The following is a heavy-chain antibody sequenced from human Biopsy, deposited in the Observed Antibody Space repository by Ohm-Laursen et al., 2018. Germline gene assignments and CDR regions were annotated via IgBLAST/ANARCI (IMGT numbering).Heavy chain of an antibody. CDR2: IYFTGRT. V-gene: IGHV4-59*12. J-gene: IGHJ2*01. CDR3: ASAGYNPDWNFDL. D-gene: IGHD5-24*01. CDR1: GGPIDSYY. Sequence: SETLSLTCTVSGGPIDSYYWSWIRQPPGKALEWIGYIYFTGRTSYNPPLKSRVTMSVNTSKKQFSLRLISVTAADTAVYYCASAGYNPDWNFDLWGRGTRVTVSS.